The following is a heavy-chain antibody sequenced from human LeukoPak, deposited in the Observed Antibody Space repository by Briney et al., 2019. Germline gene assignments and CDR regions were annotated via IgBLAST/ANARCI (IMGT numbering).Heavy chain of an antibody. J-gene: IGHJ4*02. Sequence: ASETLSLTCTVSGGSISSSSYYWSWIRQPPGKGLEWIGYIYYSGSTNYNPSLKSRVTISVDTSKNQFSLKLSSVTAADTAVYYCARSSGSYYNAGFSDYWGQGTLVTVSS. V-gene: IGHV4-61*01. CDR3: ARSSGSYYNAGFSDY. CDR1: GGSISSSSYY. CDR2: IYYSGST. D-gene: IGHD3-10*01.